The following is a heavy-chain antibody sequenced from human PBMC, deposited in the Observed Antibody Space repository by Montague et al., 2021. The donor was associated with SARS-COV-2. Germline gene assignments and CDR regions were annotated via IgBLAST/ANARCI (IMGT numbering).Heavy chain of an antibody. CDR1: GGSVNSGSYY. D-gene: IGHD6-19*01. V-gene: IGHV4-61*01. J-gene: IGHJ4*02. CDR2: IYYSGST. Sequence: ETLSLTCTVSGGSVNSGSYYWSWIRQPPGKGLEYIGYIYYSGSTNSNPSLKSRVTISVDTSKNQFSLRLNSLTAADTAVYYCARLRRSSGWYVADYWGQGTLVTVSS. CDR3: ARLRRSSGWYVADY.